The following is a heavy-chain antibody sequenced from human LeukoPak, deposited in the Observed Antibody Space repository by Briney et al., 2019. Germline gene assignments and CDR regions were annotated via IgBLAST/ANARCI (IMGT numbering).Heavy chain of an antibody. CDR3: ARRGGDYYLASAFDI. Sequence: SVKVSCKASGGTFSSYAISWVRQAPGQGLEWMGGIIPIFGTANYAQKFQGRVTITADKSTSTAYMELSSLRSEDTAVYYCARRGGDYYLASAFDIWGQGTMVTVSS. D-gene: IGHD4-17*01. J-gene: IGHJ3*02. V-gene: IGHV1-69*06. CDR1: GGTFSSYA. CDR2: IIPIFGTA.